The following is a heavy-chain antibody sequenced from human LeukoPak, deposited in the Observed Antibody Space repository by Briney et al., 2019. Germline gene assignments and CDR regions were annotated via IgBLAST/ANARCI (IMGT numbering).Heavy chain of an antibody. CDR2: LNWNGGST. D-gene: IGHD2-15*01. CDR3: GRGGYCSGGSCSPRFDY. Sequence: GGSLRLSCAASGFIFDDYGMSWVRQAPGKGLEWVSGLNWNGGSTGYADSVKGRFSISRDNAKHSLYLQMNSLRAEDTALYYCGRGGYCSGGSCSPRFDYWGQGTLVTVSS. V-gene: IGHV3-20*04. J-gene: IGHJ4*02. CDR1: GFIFDDYG.